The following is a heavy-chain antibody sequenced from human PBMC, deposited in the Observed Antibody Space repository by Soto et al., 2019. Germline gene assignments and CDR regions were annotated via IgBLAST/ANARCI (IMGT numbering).Heavy chain of an antibody. CDR1: GDSVSSNSAA. D-gene: IGHD6-6*01. CDR3: AGAEYSSSPGHFDY. Sequence: SQTLSLTCAISGDSVSSNSAAWNWIRQSPSRGLEWLGRTYYRSKWYNDYAVSVKSRITINPDTSKNQFSLQLNSVTPEDTAVYYCAGAEYSSSPGHFDYWGQGTLVTVSS. CDR2: TYYRSKWYN. J-gene: IGHJ4*02. V-gene: IGHV6-1*01.